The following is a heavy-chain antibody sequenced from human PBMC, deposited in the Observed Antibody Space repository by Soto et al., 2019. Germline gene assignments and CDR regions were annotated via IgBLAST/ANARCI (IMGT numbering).Heavy chain of an antibody. CDR2: ISYDGSNK. V-gene: IGHV3-30-3*01. CDR3: ARGYGDYAGRYNWFDP. D-gene: IGHD4-17*01. Sequence: QVQLVESGGGVVQPGRSLRLSCAASGFTFSSYAMHWVRQAPGKGLEWVAVISYDGSNKYYAESVKGGFTISRDNSKSKRYLQMNSLRAEDTGVYYCARGYGDYAGRYNWFDPWGQGTLVTGSS. CDR1: GFTFSSYA. J-gene: IGHJ5*02.